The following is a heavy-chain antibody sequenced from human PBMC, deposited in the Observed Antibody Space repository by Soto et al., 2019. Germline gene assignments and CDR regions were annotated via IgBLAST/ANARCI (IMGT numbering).Heavy chain of an antibody. CDR1: GFTFSSYS. CDR3: ARESGYSGSYHPLYYYGMDV. Sequence: PGGSLRLSCAASGFTFSSYSMNWVRQAPGKGLEWVSYISSSSSTIYYADSVKGRFTISRDNAKNSLYLQMNSLRDEGTAVYYCARESGYSGSYHPLYYYGMDVWGQGTTVTVSS. V-gene: IGHV3-48*02. D-gene: IGHD1-26*01. J-gene: IGHJ6*02. CDR2: ISSSSSTI.